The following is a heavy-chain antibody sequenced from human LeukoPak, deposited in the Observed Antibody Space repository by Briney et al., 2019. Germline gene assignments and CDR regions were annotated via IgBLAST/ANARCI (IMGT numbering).Heavy chain of an antibody. J-gene: IGHJ4*02. CDR2: LSYDGSNE. CDR3: AGSWFYRDYFEY. D-gene: IGHD3-10*01. V-gene: IGHV3-30*03. Sequence: HPGRSLRLSCAASGFPFSSYGMHWARQAPGKGLEWVAVLSYDGSNEYYADSVKGRFTISRDNSKNTLYLQMNSLRVEDTAVYYCAGSWFYRDYFEYWGQGTLVTVSS. CDR1: GFPFSSYG.